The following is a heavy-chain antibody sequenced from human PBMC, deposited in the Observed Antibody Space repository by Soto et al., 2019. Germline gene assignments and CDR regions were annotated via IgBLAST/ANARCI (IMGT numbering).Heavy chain of an antibody. D-gene: IGHD3-3*01. CDR2: ISAYNGNT. Sequence: QVQLVQSGAEVKKPGASVKVSCKASGYTFTSYGISWVRQAPGQGLEWMGWISAYNGNTNYAQKLQGRVTMTTDTSTSTAYMELRSLRSDDTAVYYCARATWTETYYDFGSGQSGSDWFDPWGQGTLVTVSS. V-gene: IGHV1-18*01. CDR1: GYTFTSYG. J-gene: IGHJ5*02. CDR3: ARATWTETYYDFGSGQSGSDWFDP.